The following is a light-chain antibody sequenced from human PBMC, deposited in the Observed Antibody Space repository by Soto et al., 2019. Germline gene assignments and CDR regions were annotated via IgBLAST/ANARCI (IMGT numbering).Light chain of an antibody. CDR3: SSYTSSSTGV. CDR2: EVS. Sequence: QSVLTQPASVSGSPGQSITISCTGTSSDVGSYNYVSWYQQHPGKAPKLMIYEVSNRPSGVSNRFSGSKSGNTASRTISGLQAEVEAEYYVSSYTSSSTGVFGGGTKLPVL. CDR1: SSDVGSYNY. V-gene: IGLV2-14*01. J-gene: IGLJ2*01.